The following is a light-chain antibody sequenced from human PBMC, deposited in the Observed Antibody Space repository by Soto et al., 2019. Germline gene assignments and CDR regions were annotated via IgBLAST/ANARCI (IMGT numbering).Light chain of an antibody. Sequence: SYELTQPPSVSVAPGETARISCGGNNVGSRSVHRYQQKPGQAPFLVIYYDSDRPSGIPERFSGSNSGNTATLIISRVEAGDEADYYCQVWEATGDQVVFGGGTKLTVL. CDR2: YDS. V-gene: IGLV3-21*01. CDR3: QVWEATGDQVV. J-gene: IGLJ2*01. CDR1: NVGSRS.